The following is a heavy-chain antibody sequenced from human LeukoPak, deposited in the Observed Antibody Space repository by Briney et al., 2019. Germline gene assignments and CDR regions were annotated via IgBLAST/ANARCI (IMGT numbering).Heavy chain of an antibody. V-gene: IGHV4-39*01. J-gene: IGHJ4*02. Sequence: SETLSLTCTVSGGSISSSGYDWGWIRQPPGKGLEWIGTIYYSGSTYYNPSLNSRLTISVDTSKNQFSLKLSSVTAADTAVYYCARTGNTAVPPYFDYWGQGALVTVSS. D-gene: IGHD3-10*01. CDR2: IYYSGST. CDR3: ARTGNTAVPPYFDY. CDR1: GGSISSSGYD.